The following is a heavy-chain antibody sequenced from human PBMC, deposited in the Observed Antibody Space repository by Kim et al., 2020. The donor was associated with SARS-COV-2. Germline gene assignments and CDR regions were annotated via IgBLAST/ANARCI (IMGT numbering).Heavy chain of an antibody. J-gene: IGHJ4*02. CDR3: ARALFHTPGGDW. CDR1: GFSISPYW. V-gene: IGHV3-7*01. Sequence: GGSLRLSCVASGFSISPYWMHWVRQPPGRGLEWVADIKQDGSQKYYLGSLRARFTISRDNTENSVYLQMSSLTVDDTAVYYCARALFHTPGGDWWGQGTLVRVSS. D-gene: IGHD2-15*01. CDR2: IKQDGSQK.